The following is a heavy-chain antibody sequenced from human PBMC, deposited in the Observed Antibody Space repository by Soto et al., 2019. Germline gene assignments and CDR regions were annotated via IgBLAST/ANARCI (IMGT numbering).Heavy chain of an antibody. D-gene: IGHD6-13*01. Sequence: PSETLSLTCAVSGGSISSSNWWSWVRQPPGKGLEWIGEIYHSGSTNYNPSLKSRVTISVDKSKNQFSLKLSSVTAADTAVYYCASHGYSRSSIIMPYYYYGMDVWGQGTTVTVSS. J-gene: IGHJ6*02. CDR2: IYHSGST. CDR1: GGSISSSNW. CDR3: ASHGYSRSSIIMPYYYYGMDV. V-gene: IGHV4-4*02.